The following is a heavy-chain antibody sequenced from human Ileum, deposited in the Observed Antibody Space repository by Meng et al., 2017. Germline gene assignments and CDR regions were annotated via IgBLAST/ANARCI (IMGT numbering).Heavy chain of an antibody. CDR2: IYHGGST. CDR1: GGFIINKNW. Sequence: VQLPASAPVTVTPTWTLSRHCSVSGGFIINKNWLRWVRQPPGKGLEWIGLIYHGGSTNNNPSLTSRVTISVAKSRNQFSLKLSSVTAADTAVYYCARHGSGSYPYLEYWGQGTLVTVSS. J-gene: IGHJ4*02. V-gene: IGHV4-4*02. CDR3: ARHGSGSYPYLEY. D-gene: IGHD3-10*01.